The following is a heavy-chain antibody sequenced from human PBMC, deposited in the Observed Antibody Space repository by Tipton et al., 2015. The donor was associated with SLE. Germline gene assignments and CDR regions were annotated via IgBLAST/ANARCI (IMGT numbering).Heavy chain of an antibody. J-gene: IGHJ6*02. CDR3: ARGHTAMVGSLYYYGMDV. V-gene: IGHV6-1*01. CDR2: TYYRSKWYN. CDR1: GDSVSSNSAA. D-gene: IGHD5-18*01. Sequence: QLVQSGPEVKPSQTLSLTCAISGDSVSSNSAAWNWIRQSPSRGLEWLGRTYYRSKWYNEYAVSVKSRITINPDTSKNQFSLKLSSVTAADTAVYYCARGHTAMVGSLYYYGMDVWGQGTTVTVSS.